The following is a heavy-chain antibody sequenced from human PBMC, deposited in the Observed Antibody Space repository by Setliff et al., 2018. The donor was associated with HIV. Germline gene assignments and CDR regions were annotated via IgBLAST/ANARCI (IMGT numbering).Heavy chain of an antibody. V-gene: IGHV3-9*03. CDR1: GFTFSDYY. Sequence: PGGSLRLSCAASGFTFSDYYMSWIRQAPGKGLEWVSSITWDSDRIAYADSVKGRFTISRDNARNSLYLQMNSLRAEDMALYYCAKDNQRKTSGWYFFDSWGQGMLVTVSS. CDR3: AKDNQRKTSGWYFFDS. CDR2: ITWDSDRI. D-gene: IGHD6-19*01. J-gene: IGHJ4*02.